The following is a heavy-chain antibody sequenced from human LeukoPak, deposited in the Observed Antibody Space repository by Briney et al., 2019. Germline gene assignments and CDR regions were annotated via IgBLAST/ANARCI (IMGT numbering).Heavy chain of an antibody. Sequence: SGGSLRLSCAASGFTFSNAWMNWVRQAPGKGLEWVGRIKSKTDGGTTDYAAPVKGRFTISRDDSKNTLYLQMNSLKTEDTAVYYCTTSYRAYSGYDSGYWGQRTLVTVSS. V-gene: IGHV3-15*07. J-gene: IGHJ4*02. D-gene: IGHD5-12*01. CDR1: GFTFSNAW. CDR2: IKSKTDGGTT. CDR3: TTSYRAYSGYDSGY.